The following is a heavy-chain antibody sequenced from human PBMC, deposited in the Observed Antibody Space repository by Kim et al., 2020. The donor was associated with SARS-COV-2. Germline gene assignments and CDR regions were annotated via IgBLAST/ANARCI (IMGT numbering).Heavy chain of an antibody. Sequence: GGSLRLSCAASGFTFSSYAMSWVRQAPGKGLEWVSAISGSGGSTYYADSVKGRFTISRDNSKNTLYLQMNSLRAEDTAVFYCAHLGDDSSGPDAFDIWGQGTMVTVSS. CDR2: ISGSGGST. J-gene: IGHJ3*02. D-gene: IGHD3-22*01. V-gene: IGHV3-23*01. CDR1: GFTFSSYA. CDR3: AHLGDDSSGPDAFDI.